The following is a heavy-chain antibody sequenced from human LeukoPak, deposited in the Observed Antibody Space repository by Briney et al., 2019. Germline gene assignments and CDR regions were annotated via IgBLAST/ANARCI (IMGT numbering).Heavy chain of an antibody. V-gene: IGHV3-66*01. Sequence: GGSLRISCAASEFTVSTYHMSWVRQAPGRGLEWVSVLYSGGTTSYADSVKGRLSISSDNSKNTVYLQMNSLRVEDTAVYYCTRDRDSMGRGNYFDSWGQGTLVTVSS. D-gene: IGHD3-10*01. CDR2: LYSGGTT. CDR1: EFTVSTYH. J-gene: IGHJ4*02. CDR3: TRDRDSMGRGNYFDS.